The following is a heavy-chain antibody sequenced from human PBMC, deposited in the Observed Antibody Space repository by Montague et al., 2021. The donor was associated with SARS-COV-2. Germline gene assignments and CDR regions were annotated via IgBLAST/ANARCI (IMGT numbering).Heavy chain of an antibody. J-gene: IGHJ6*02. V-gene: IGHV4-4*07. CDR2: VCGIGNK. Sequence: SETLSLTCTGAGHSGGKDYRSCTRQHAGEGQESTKLVCGIGNKNYNPSLKSRFTMSVDASKNQFSLKLSSVTAADTAVYYCARDRPRSYYYDSGTYTWGGYGMDFWGQGTTVTVSS. CDR3: ARDRPRSYYYDSGTYTWGGYGMDF. D-gene: IGHD3-10*01. CDR1: GHSGGKDY.